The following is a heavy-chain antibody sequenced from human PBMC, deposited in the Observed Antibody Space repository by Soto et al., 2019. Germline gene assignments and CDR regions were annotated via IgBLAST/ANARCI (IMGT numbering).Heavy chain of an antibody. Sequence: WVSLRLSWAASGFTFSNYGMHWVRQAPGKGLEWVAVISYDGSDKYYADSAKGRFTISRDNSKNTLYLQMNSLRSEDTALYYCANVPVSSSFHYYFDGMDVRGQGTTVTVSS. CDR3: ANVPVSSSFHYYFDGMDV. CDR2: ISYDGSDK. CDR1: GFTFSNYG. J-gene: IGHJ6*02. D-gene: IGHD2-2*01. V-gene: IGHV3-30*18.